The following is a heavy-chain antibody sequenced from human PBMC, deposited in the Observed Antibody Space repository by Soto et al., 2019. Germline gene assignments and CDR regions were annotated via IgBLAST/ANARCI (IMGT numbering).Heavy chain of an antibody. V-gene: IGHV3-23*01. CDR3: ANRPPGLCSGGSCSPFDY. CDR1: GFTFSSYA. Sequence: PGGSLRLSCAASGFTFSSYAMSWVRQAPGKGLEWVSAISGSGGSIYFADSVKGRFTISRDNSKNTLYLQMNSLRAEDTAVYYCANRPPGLCSGGSCSPFDYWGQGTLVTVSS. J-gene: IGHJ4*02. D-gene: IGHD2-15*01. CDR2: ISGSGGSI.